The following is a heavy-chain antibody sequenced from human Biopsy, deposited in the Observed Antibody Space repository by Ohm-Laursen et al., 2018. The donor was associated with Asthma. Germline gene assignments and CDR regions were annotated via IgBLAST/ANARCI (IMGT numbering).Heavy chain of an antibody. CDR2: ISFDGSNK. CDR3: AKEVFPGWELRRGPDS. D-gene: IGHD1-26*01. Sequence: SLRLSCAASGFTFSNYGMHWVRQAPGKGLDWVAVISFDGSNKNYTDSVKGRFTISRGNSRNTLHLEMNSLRAEDTAVYFCAKEVFPGWELRRGPDSWGQGTLVTVSS. V-gene: IGHV3-30*18. J-gene: IGHJ4*02. CDR1: GFTFSNYG.